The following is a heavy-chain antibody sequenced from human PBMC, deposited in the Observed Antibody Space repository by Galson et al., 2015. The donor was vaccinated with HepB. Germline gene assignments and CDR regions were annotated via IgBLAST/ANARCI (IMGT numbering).Heavy chain of an antibody. CDR3: ASATNPQGLYDSSGYPRDY. D-gene: IGHD3-22*01. CDR2: INSDGSST. J-gene: IGHJ4*02. Sequence: SLRLSCAASGFTFSSYWMHWVRQAPGKGLVWVSRINSDGSSTSYADSVKGRFTISRDNAKNSLYLQMNSLRAEDTAVYYCASATNPQGLYDSSGYPRDYWGQGTLVTVSS. CDR1: GFTFSSYW. V-gene: IGHV3-74*01.